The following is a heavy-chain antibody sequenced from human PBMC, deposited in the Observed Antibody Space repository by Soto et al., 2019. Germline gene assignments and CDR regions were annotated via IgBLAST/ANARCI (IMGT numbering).Heavy chain of an antibody. V-gene: IGHV1-69*01. CDR2: IIPILDTT. J-gene: IGHJ4*02. CDR1: GGTSSSYA. D-gene: IGHD4-4*01. Sequence: QVQVVQSGAEVKKPGSSVRVSCKASGGTSSSYAITCMRQAPGQGLEWRGGIIPILDTTDYAQKFQGRDTFTADESTSTVYMELSSLTSEGTAVYYCASGGTTVNRRFDFWGQGTLVTVSS. CDR3: ASGGTTVNRRFDF.